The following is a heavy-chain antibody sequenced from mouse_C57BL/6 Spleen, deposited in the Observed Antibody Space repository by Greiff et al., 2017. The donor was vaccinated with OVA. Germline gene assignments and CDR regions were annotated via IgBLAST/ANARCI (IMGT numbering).Heavy chain of an antibody. CDR3: ARDSDYWYFDV. J-gene: IGHJ1*03. CDR2: ISYDGSN. CDR1: GYSITSGYY. Sequence: VQLKESGPGLVKPSQSLSLTCSVTGYSITSGYYWNWIRQFPGNNLEWMGYISYDGSNNYNPSLKNRISITRDTSKNQFFLKLNSVTTEDTATYYCARDSDYWYFDVWGTGTTVTVSS. V-gene: IGHV3-6*01.